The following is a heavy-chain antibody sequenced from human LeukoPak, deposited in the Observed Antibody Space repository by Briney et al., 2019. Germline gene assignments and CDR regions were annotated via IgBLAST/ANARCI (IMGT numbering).Heavy chain of an antibody. J-gene: IGHJ4*02. D-gene: IGHD3-9*01. Sequence: ASETLSLTCTISGGSISSSSYYWGWIRQPPGKGLEWIGSIYYSGSTYYNPSLKSRVTISVDTSKNQFSLKLSSVTAADTAVYYCARHMSGEVDILFDYWGQGTLVTVSS. CDR1: GGSISSSSYY. V-gene: IGHV4-39*01. CDR3: ARHMSGEVDILFDY. CDR2: IYYSGST.